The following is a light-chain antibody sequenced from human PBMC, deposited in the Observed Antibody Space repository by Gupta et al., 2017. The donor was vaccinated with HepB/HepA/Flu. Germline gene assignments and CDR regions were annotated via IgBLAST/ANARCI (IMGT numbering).Light chain of an antibody. CDR2: AAS. Sequence: DIQMTQSPSSLSASVGDRVTIPCRASQSISNYLNWYQQKPGKAPKLLISAASSLQSGVPARFSGSGSGTDFTLTISSLQPEDFATYYCQQSYSTPRAFGQGTKLEIK. CDR3: QQSYSTPRA. CDR1: QSISNY. J-gene: IGKJ2*01. V-gene: IGKV1-39*01.